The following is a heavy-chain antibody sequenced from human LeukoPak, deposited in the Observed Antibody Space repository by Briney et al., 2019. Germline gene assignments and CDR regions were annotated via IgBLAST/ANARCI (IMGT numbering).Heavy chain of an antibody. CDR3: ARADGYNYGSVFDY. D-gene: IGHD5-18*01. CDR1: GGSISSYY. Sequence: SETLSLTCTVSGGSISSYYWSWTRQPPGKGLEWIGYIYYTGSTDYNPSLKSRVTISLDTSENQFSLKLTSVTAADTAVYYCARADGYNYGSVFDYWGQGTLVTVSS. J-gene: IGHJ4*02. CDR2: IYYTGST. V-gene: IGHV4-59*01.